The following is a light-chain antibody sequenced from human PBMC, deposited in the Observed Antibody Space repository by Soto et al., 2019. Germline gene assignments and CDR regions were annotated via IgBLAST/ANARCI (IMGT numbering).Light chain of an antibody. Sequence: DIQMTQSPSSLSVSVGDRVTITCRASQRVGKNLAWFQQKPGRAPESLIYDISTLQSGVPSKFSGSGSGTDFTLNINSLQPEDSATYYCQQYHTYPRTFGQGTRLEIK. V-gene: IGKV1-16*02. CDR3: QQYHTYPRT. CDR1: QRVGKN. CDR2: DIS. J-gene: IGKJ5*01.